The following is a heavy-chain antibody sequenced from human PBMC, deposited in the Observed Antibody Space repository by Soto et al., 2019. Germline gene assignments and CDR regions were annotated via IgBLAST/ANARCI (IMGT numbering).Heavy chain of an antibody. J-gene: IGHJ5*02. CDR2: MNPNSGNT. CDR1: GYTFTSYD. D-gene: IGHD3-3*01. V-gene: IGHV1-8*01. CDR3: ARVSITIFGVVIMFDP. Sequence: ASVKVSCKASGYTFTSYDINWVRQATGQGLEWMGWMNPNSGNTGYAQKFQGRVTMTRNTSISTAYMELSSLRSEDTAVYYCARVSITIFGVVIMFDPWGQGTLDTVSS.